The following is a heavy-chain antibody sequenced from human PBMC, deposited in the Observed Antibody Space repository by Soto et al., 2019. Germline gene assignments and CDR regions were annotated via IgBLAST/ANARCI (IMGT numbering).Heavy chain of an antibody. V-gene: IGHV4-31*03. Sequence: PSETLSLTCTVSGGPFSRGGYYWSWIRQHPGKGLEWIGYIYYSGSTYYNPSLKSRVTISVDTSKNQFSLKLSSVTAADTAVYYCAGGPDLGSSSSWYNPSYYYYYYRMDVWGQGTTVTVSS. J-gene: IGHJ6*02. D-gene: IGHD6-13*01. CDR2: IYYSGST. CDR1: GGPFSRGGYY. CDR3: AGGPDLGSSSSWYNPSYYYYYYRMDV.